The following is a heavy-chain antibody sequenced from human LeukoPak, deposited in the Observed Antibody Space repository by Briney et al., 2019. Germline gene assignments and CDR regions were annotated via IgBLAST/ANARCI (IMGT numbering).Heavy chain of an antibody. Sequence: PGGSLRLSCGASGFTFSSFPMHWVRQAPGKGPEYVAAITSSGDSAYYGNSVKGRFTISRDNSKNMLYLQIGSLRLEDTAVYYCARHYGSGNFYDYRGQGTLVTVSS. CDR3: ARHYGSGNFYDY. V-gene: IGHV3-64*01. CDR1: GFTFSSFP. CDR2: ITSSGDSA. J-gene: IGHJ4*02. D-gene: IGHD3-10*01.